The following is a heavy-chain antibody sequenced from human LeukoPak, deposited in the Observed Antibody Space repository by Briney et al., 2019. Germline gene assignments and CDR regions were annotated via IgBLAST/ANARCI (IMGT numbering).Heavy chain of an antibody. CDR3: ARGKGVLMVYAIIYYYGMDV. CDR1: GGSFSGYY. CDR2: INHRGST. Sequence: KASETLSLTCAVYGGSFSGYYWSWIRQPPGKGLEWIGEINHRGSTNYNPSLKSRVTISVDTSKNQFSLKLSSVTAADTAVYYCARGKGVLMVYAIIYYYGMDVWGQGTTVTVSS. J-gene: IGHJ6*02. D-gene: IGHD2-8*01. V-gene: IGHV4-34*01.